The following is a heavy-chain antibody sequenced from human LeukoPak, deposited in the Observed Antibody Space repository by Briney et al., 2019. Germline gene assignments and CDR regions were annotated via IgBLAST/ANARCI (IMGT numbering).Heavy chain of an antibody. D-gene: IGHD3-3*01. CDR3: AKGQYYDFWKSAFDI. Sequence: PGGSLRLSCAASGFTFDDYAMHWVRQAPGKGLEWVSGISWNSGSIGYADSVKGRFTISRDNAKNSLYLQMNSLRAEDMALYYCAKGQYYDFWKSAFDIWGQGTMVTVSS. CDR2: ISWNSGSI. J-gene: IGHJ3*02. V-gene: IGHV3-9*03. CDR1: GFTFDDYA.